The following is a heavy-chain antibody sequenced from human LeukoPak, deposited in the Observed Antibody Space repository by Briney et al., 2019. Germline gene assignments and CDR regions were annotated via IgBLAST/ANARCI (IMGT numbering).Heavy chain of an antibody. CDR2: INGDGSHI. D-gene: IGHD4-17*01. Sequence: AGGSLRLSCVASGFTFSDYWIHWVRHAPGKGLVWVSGINGDGSHINYADSVKGRFTVSRDNAKNTVHLQVNSLRAEDTAVYYCARDLRPSDHWGQGTLVTVSS. CDR1: GFTFSDYW. CDR3: ARDLRPSDH. J-gene: IGHJ4*02. V-gene: IGHV3-74*01.